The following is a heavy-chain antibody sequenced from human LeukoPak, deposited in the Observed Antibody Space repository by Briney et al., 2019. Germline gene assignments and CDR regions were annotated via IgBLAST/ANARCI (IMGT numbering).Heavy chain of an antibody. V-gene: IGHV3-48*01. CDR2: ISSSSSTI. CDR3: ARAHIAVAAAFDY. CDR1: GFTFSSHS. J-gene: IGHJ4*02. Sequence: TGGSPRLSCAASGFTFSSHSMNWVRQAPGKGLEWVSYISSSSSTIYYADSVKGRFTISRDNAKNSLYLQMNSLRAEDTAVYYCARAHIAVAAAFDYWGQGTLVTVSS. D-gene: IGHD6-19*01.